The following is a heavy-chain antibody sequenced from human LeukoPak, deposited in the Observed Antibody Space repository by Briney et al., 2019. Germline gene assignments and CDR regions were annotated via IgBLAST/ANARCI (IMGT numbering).Heavy chain of an antibody. V-gene: IGHV3-21*01. CDR1: GFTFSTYS. Sequence: PGGSLRLSCAASGFTFSTYSMNWVRQAPGKGLEWVSSISSGSSYIYYADSMKGRFTISRDNAKNSLYLEMNSLRVEDTAVYYCARGGYYFDYWGHGTPVTVSS. CDR3: ARGGYYFDY. J-gene: IGHJ4*01. CDR2: ISSGSSYI.